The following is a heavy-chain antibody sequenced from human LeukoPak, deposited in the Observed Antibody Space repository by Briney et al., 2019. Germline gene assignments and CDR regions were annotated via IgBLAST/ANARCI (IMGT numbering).Heavy chain of an antibody. Sequence: KPSETLSLTCTVSGGSTSSYYWSWIRQPPGKGLEWIGYIYYSGSTNYNPSLKSRVTISVDTSKNQFSLKLSSVTAADTAVYYCARSQAYGVLQHWGQGALVTVSS. V-gene: IGHV4-59*01. CDR1: GGSTSSYY. J-gene: IGHJ1*01. CDR3: ARSQAYGVLQH. D-gene: IGHD2-21*01. CDR2: IYYSGST.